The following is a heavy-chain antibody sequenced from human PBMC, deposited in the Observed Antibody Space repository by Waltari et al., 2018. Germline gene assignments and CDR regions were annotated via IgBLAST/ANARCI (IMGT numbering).Heavy chain of an antibody. V-gene: IGHV1-18*01. CDR3: AREGGAIRDAFDI. CDR2: ISTYNVNT. D-gene: IGHD3-10*01. J-gene: IGHJ3*02. Sequence: QVQLVQSGAEVKKPGASVKVSCNASGYTVTRDGFSRGGQAPRQGLEWLGWISTYNVNTNYAQQLQGRDTMTTDTSTSTAYMELRSLSSDATAVYYCAREGGAIRDAFDIWGQGTMVTVSS. CDR1: GYTVTRDG.